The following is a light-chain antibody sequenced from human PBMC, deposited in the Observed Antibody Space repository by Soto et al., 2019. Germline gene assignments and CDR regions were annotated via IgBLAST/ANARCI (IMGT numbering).Light chain of an antibody. CDR1: QSVTTN. V-gene: IGKV3-11*01. CDR2: DIS. CDR3: QQRAPWPTLIT. J-gene: IGKJ3*01. Sequence: EIVLTQSPATLSLSPGERATLSCRTSQSVTTNFAWYQQKPGQAPRLLIYDISNRATGIPDRFSGSGSGTDFTLTISSLEPEDFAVYYCQQRAPWPTLITVGPGTKVEIK.